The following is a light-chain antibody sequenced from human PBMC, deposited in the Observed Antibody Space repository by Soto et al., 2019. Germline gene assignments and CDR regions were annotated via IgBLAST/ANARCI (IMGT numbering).Light chain of an antibody. CDR3: QLYNSLLPIT. Sequence: CPAALRVCKEGRAPLSCRVSESVSSNLAWYQQRPGQAPRLVIYGASTRATGIPARFSGGGSGTECTLTFSCRQSDDVAVHFCQLYNSLLPITLAEGTRLEIK. V-gene: IGKV3-15*01. CDR2: GAS. J-gene: IGKJ5*01. CDR1: ESVSSN.